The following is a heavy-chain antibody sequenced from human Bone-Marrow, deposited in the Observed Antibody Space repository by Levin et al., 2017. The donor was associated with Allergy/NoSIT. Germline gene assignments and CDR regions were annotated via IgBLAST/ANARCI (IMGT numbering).Heavy chain of an antibody. D-gene: IGHD5-24*01. J-gene: IGHJ4*02. CDR3: ARDPIRSDGYSFDY. Sequence: GGSLRLSCSASGFIFSDYGMAWVRQAPGKGLEWISYRTSGSSSTMYYADSVKGRFTISRDNAKSSLFLQMTSLRDADTAVYFCARDPIRSDGYSFDYWDQGTLVTVSS. CDR1: GFIFSDYG. V-gene: IGHV3-48*02. CDR2: RTSGSSSTM.